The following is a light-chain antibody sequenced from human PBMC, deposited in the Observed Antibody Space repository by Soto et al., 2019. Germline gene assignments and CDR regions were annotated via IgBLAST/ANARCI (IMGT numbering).Light chain of an antibody. CDR3: QHYSVYWT. J-gene: IGKJ1*01. CDR1: QSVSTR. V-gene: IGKV1-5*02. Sequence: DIQLTQSPSSLSASVGDRVTIICRASQSVSTRLAWYQQKPGKAPKVLISDASSWSGGVPSRFTGSGSWTEFTLSINSLQPDDFATYYCQHYSVYWTFGQGTKVELK. CDR2: DAS.